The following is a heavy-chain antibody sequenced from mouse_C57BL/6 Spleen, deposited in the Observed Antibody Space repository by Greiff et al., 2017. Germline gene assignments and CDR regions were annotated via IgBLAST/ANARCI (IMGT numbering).Heavy chain of an antibody. V-gene: IGHV5-4*01. Sequence: EVMLVESGGGLVKPGGSLKLSCAASGFTFSSYAMSWVRQTPEKRLEWVATISDGGSYTYYPDNVQGRFTISRDNAKNNLYLQVSHLKSEDTAMYYCARDRDDLDVWGTGTTVTVSS. CDR2: ISDGGSYT. J-gene: IGHJ1*03. CDR1: GFTFSSYA. D-gene: IGHD3-1*01. CDR3: ARDRDDLDV.